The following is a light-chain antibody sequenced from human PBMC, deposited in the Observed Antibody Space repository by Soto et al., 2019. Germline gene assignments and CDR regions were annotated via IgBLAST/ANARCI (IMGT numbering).Light chain of an antibody. CDR1: QSVSSY. CDR3: QQYKDWPPR. J-gene: IGKJ1*01. CDR2: VAS. V-gene: IGKV3-15*01. Sequence: EMVMTQSPATLSVSPGERATLSCRASQSVSSYLAWYQQKPGQPPRLLIYVASTRAAGIPCRFSGSGSGTECTLAISSMQCEDFAVYYCQQYKDWPPRFGHGTKVEIK.